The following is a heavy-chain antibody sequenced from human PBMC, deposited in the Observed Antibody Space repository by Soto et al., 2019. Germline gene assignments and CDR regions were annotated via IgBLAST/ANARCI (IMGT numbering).Heavy chain of an antibody. J-gene: IGHJ4*02. D-gene: IGHD6-19*01. V-gene: IGHV4-34*01. CDR1: GGSFSGYY. CDR3: ASGQWQPRFDN. Sequence: QVQLQQWGAGLLKPSETLSLTCAVYGGSFSGYYWSWLRQPPGKGLEWIGEINHSGSTTYNPSLEGRVTISVDTFKNEFSLRLSSVTAADRAVYFCASGQWQPRFDNWGQGTLVTVSS. CDR2: INHSGST.